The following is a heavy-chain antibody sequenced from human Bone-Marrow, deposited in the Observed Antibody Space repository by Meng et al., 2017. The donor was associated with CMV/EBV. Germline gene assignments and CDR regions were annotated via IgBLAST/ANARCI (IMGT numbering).Heavy chain of an antibody. Sequence: ESLKISCAASGFTFSSYGMHWIRQPPGKGLEWIGEINHSGSTNSNPSLKSRVTISVDTSKNQFSLKLSSVTAADTAVYYCARGAEYDILTGSSWYFDLWGRGTLVTVSS. CDR1: GFTFSSYG. J-gene: IGHJ2*01. CDR3: ARGAEYDILTGSSWYFDL. CDR2: INHSGST. D-gene: IGHD3-9*01. V-gene: IGHV4-34*01.